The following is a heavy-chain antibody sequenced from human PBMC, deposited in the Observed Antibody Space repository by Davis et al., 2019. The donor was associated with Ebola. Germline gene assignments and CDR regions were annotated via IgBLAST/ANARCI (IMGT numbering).Heavy chain of an antibody. J-gene: IGHJ4*02. Sequence: GESLKISCAASGFTFSSYAMSWVRQAPGKGLEWVAVISYDGSNKYYADSVKGRFTISRDNSKNTLYLQMNSLRAEDTAVYYCAKDRKYYGSGSYGYYFDYWGQGTLVTVSS. CDR1: GFTFSSYA. CDR3: AKDRKYYGSGSYGYYFDY. CDR2: ISYDGSNK. V-gene: IGHV3-30*18. D-gene: IGHD3-10*01.